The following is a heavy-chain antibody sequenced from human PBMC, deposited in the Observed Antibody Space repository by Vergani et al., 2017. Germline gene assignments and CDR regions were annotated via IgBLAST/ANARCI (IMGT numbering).Heavy chain of an antibody. Sequence: EVQLVQSGAEVKKPGESLRISCKGSGYSFTSYWISWVRQMPGKGLEWMGRIDPSDSYTNYSPSFQGHVTISADKSISTAYLQWSSLKASDTAMYYCATKPVEYSSSSGGEYYMDVWGKGTTVTVSS. D-gene: IGHD6-6*01. CDR3: ATKPVEYSSSSGGEYYMDV. CDR2: IDPSDSYT. J-gene: IGHJ6*03. V-gene: IGHV5-10-1*03. CDR1: GYSFTSYW.